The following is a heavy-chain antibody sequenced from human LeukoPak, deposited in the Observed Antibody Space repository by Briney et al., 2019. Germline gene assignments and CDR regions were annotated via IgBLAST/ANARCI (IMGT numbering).Heavy chain of an antibody. CDR1: GGSINSGGYF. J-gene: IGHJ6*03. CDR2: IYYTGST. Sequence: PSETLSLTCTVSGGSINSGGYFWTWIRQHPVKGLEWIGHIYYTGSTYYSPSLTSRVSLSIDTSNNQFSLKLSSVTAADTAMYYCARKVDQYYYYMDVWGKGTAVTVSS. D-gene: IGHD2-2*01. CDR3: ARKVDQYYYYMDV. V-gene: IGHV4-31*03.